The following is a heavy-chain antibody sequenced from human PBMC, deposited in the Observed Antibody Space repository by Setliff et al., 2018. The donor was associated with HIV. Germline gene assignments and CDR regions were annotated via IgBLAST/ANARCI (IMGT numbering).Heavy chain of an antibody. CDR2: IYSGGGIT. CDR3: AKGYYYYYMDV. Sequence: GESLKISCAASGFTFTNFAMTWVRQAPGKGLEWVSVIYSGGGITYYADSVKGRFTISRDDSKNILYLQMNSLRAEDTAIYYCAKGYYYYYMDVWGKGTTVTVSS. CDR1: GFTFTNFA. J-gene: IGHJ6*03. V-gene: IGHV3-23*03.